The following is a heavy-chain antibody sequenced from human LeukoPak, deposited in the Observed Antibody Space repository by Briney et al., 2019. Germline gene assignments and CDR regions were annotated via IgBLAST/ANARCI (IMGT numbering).Heavy chain of an antibody. D-gene: IGHD2-2*01. CDR3: ARADIVVVPAAPLDY. J-gene: IGHJ4*02. CDR2: INHSGST. CDR1: GGSFSGYY. V-gene: IGHV4-34*01. Sequence: PSETLSLTCAVYGGSFSGYYWSWIRQPPGKGLEWIGEINHSGSTNYNPSLKSRVTISVDTSKNQFSLKLSSVTAADTAVYYCARADIVVVPAAPLDYWGQGTLVTVSS.